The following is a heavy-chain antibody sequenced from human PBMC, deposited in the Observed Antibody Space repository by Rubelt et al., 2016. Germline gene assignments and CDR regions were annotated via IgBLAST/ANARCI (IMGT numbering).Heavy chain of an antibody. CDR3: ARDGPYYDSSGSSYYYYGMDV. CDR2: INAGKGHT. CDR1: GYTFTSYA. J-gene: IGHJ6*02. D-gene: IGHD3-22*01. V-gene: IGHV1-3*01. Sequence: QVQLVQSGAEVKKPGASVKVSCKASGYTFTSYAMHWVRQAPGQRLEWMGWINAGKGHTKYSQKFQGRVTITRDTSASTAYMELSSLGSEDTAVYYCARDGPYYDSSGSSYYYYGMDVWGQGTTVTVSS.